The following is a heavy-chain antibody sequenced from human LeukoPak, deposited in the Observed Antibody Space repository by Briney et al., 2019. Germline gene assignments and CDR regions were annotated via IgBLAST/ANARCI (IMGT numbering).Heavy chain of an antibody. CDR3: ARTREGVWGSYSP. CDR2: INPKSGGT. J-gene: IGHJ4*02. D-gene: IGHD3-16*01. V-gene: IGHV1-2*02. Sequence: ASVKVSCKASGYHFTDHYIHWVRLAPGQGLEWMGWINPKSGGTHYAQKFQGRVSMTRDTSINTVYLELSSLRSNDTAVYYCARTREGVWGSYSPWGQGTLVTVSS. CDR1: GYHFTDHY.